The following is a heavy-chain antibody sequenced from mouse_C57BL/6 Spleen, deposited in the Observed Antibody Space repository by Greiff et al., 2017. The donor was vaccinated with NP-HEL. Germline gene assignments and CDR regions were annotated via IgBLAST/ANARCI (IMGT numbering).Heavy chain of an antibody. CDR3: ARGAITTGAWFAY. D-gene: IGHD1-1*01. J-gene: IGHJ3*01. Sequence: ESGPGLVKPSQSLSLTCSVTGYSITSGYYWNWIRQFPGNKLEWMGYISYDGSNNYNPSLKNRISITRDTSKNQFFLKLKSVTTEDTATYYCARGAITTGAWFAYWGQGTLVTVSA. CDR1: GYSITSGYY. V-gene: IGHV3-6*01. CDR2: ISYDGSN.